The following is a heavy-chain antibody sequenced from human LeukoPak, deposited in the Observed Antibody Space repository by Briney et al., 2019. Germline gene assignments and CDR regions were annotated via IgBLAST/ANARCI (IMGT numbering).Heavy chain of an antibody. V-gene: IGHV3-48*03. CDR1: GFTFSSYE. Sequence: PGGSLRLSCAASGFTFSSYEMNWVSQAPGKGLEWVSYISSSGSTIYYADSVKGRFTISRDNAKNSLYLQMNSLRAEDTAVYYCARTRDSSSGDYWGQGTLVTVSS. CDR3: ARTRDSSSGDY. CDR2: ISSSGSTI. D-gene: IGHD3-22*01. J-gene: IGHJ4*02.